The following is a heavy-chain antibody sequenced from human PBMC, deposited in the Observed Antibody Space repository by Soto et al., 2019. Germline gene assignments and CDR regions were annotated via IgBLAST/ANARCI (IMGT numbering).Heavy chain of an antibody. Sequence: PGGSLRLSCAASGFTFSYHALNWVRQAPGKGLEWVAVISYDGDNKYIAESVKGRFTISRGNSKNTVSLQMNSLRAEGTAMYFCARGTTTSAFSAMDVWGQGTTVTVSS. CDR3: ARGTTTSAFSAMDV. J-gene: IGHJ6*02. D-gene: IGHD1-1*01. V-gene: IGHV3-30-3*01. CDR1: GFTFSYHA. CDR2: ISYDGDNK.